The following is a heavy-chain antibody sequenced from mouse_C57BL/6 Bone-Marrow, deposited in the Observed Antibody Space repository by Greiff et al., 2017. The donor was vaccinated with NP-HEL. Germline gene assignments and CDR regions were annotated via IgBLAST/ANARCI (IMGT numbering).Heavy chain of an antibody. CDR3: ARRGYDYEAWFAY. D-gene: IGHD2-4*01. CDR2: IHPNSGST. J-gene: IGHJ3*01. V-gene: IGHV1-64*01. CDR1: GYTFTSYW. Sequence: QVQLQQPGAELVKPGASVKLSCKASGYTFTSYWMHWVKQRPGQGLEWIGMIHPNSGSTNYNEKFKSKATLTVDKSSSTAYMQLSSLTSEDSAVYYCARRGYDYEAWFAYWGQGTLVTVSA.